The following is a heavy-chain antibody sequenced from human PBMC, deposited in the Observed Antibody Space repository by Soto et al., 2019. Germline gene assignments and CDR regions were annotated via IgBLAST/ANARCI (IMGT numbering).Heavy chain of an antibody. CDR2: IYYDGNT. Sequence: PSETLSLTCIVSGGSITSSSHYWGWIRQPPGKGLESIGNIYYDGNTYYNPSLKSRVTISLDTSKNQFSIKLNSVTAADTAVYYCARSYYDSTGFAVDPWGQGTLVTVSS. CDR3: ARSYYDSTGFAVDP. CDR1: GGSITSSSHY. J-gene: IGHJ5*02. V-gene: IGHV4-39*01. D-gene: IGHD3-22*01.